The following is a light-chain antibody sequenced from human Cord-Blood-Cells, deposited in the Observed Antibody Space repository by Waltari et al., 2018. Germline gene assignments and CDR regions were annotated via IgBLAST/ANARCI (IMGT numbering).Light chain of an antibody. CDR2: GTS. CDR1: SSNIGAGYD. J-gene: IGLJ3*02. CDR3: QSYDSSLSGSV. Sequence: QSVLTQPPSVSGAPGQRVTISCTGSSSNIGAGYDVHWYQQLPGTAPKLLIYGTSNRPSGGPARFSGSKSGTSASLAITRLQAEDESDYYGQSYDSSLSGSVFGGGTKLTVL. V-gene: IGLV1-40*01.